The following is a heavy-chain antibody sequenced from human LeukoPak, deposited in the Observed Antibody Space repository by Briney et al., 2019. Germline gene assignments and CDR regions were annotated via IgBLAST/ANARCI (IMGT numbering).Heavy chain of an antibody. CDR1: GFTFSTYA. CDR2: IKSKTDGGTT. D-gene: IGHD1-26*01. Sequence: PGGSLRLSCAASGFTFSTYAMHWVRQAPGKGLEWVGRIKSKTDGGTTDYAAPVKGRFTISRDDSKNTLYLQMNSLKTEDTAVYYCTTDLVGATDDFDYWGQGTLVTVSS. J-gene: IGHJ4*02. V-gene: IGHV3-15*01. CDR3: TTDLVGATDDFDY.